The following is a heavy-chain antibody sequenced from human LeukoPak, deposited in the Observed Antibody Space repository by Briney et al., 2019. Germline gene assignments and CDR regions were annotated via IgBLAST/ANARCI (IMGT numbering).Heavy chain of an antibody. J-gene: IGHJ6*02. D-gene: IGHD4-17*01. CDR3: AADPGYGDLGYYYYYGMDV. CDR1: GFTFTKSA. V-gene: IGHV1-58*01. CDR2: IVVGSGNT. Sequence: SVKASCKASGFTFTKSAVQWVRQARGQRLECIGWIVVGSGNTDYAQKFQERVTITRDMSTSTAYMELNSLTSEDTAIYYCAADPGYGDLGYYYYYGMDVWGQGTTVTVSS.